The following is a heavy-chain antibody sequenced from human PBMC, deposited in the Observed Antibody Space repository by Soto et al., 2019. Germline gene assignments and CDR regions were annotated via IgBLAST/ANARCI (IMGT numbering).Heavy chain of an antibody. Sequence: QVQLVQSGAEVRKPGSSVKVSCQSFGGSFSSYAFSWVRQAPGQGLEWMGGLIVILGTTDYAQKFKGRVTFTAEEGTSTAYMEVSRLESEDTAIYYCASGYYDSSGYSIDYWGQGTQVTVSS. CDR2: LIVILGTT. V-gene: IGHV1-69*01. J-gene: IGHJ4*02. CDR3: ASGYYDSSGYSIDY. CDR1: GGSFSSYA. D-gene: IGHD3-22*01.